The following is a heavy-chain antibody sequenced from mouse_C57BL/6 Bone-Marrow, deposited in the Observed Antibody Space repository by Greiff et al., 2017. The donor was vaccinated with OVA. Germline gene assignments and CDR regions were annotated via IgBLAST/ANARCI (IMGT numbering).Heavy chain of an antibody. J-gene: IGHJ1*03. D-gene: IGHD1-2*01. Sequence: QVQLQQPGAELVKPGASVKVSCKASGYTFTSYWMHWVKQRPGQGLEWIGRIHPSDSDTNYNQKFKGKATLTVDKSSSTAYMQLSSLTSEDSAVYYCAMTHYAWYFDVWGTGTTVTVSS. CDR1: GYTFTSYW. CDR2: IHPSDSDT. CDR3: AMTHYAWYFDV. V-gene: IGHV1-74*01.